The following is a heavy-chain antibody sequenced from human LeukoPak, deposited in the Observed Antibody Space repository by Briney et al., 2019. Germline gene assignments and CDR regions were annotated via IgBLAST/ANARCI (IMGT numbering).Heavy chain of an antibody. CDR3: ARVYDSSGHFGRGGWFDP. CDR2: IIPILGIA. Sequence: SVKVSCKASGGTFSSYAISWVRQAPGQGLEWMGRIIPILGIANYAQKLQGRVTITADKSTSTAYMELSSLRSEDTAVYYCARVYDSSGHFGRGGWFDPWGQGTLVTVSS. D-gene: IGHD3-22*01. J-gene: IGHJ5*02. CDR1: GGTFSSYA. V-gene: IGHV1-69*04.